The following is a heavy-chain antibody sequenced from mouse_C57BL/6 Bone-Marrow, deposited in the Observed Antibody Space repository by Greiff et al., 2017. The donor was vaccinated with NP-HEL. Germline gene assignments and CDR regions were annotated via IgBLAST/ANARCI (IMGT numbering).Heavy chain of an antibody. CDR2: IEPANGNT. Sequence: VQLKESVAELLRPRASVKLSCTASGFNIKNTYMHWVEQRPEPGLEGDGRIEPANGNTKYAPKFQGKATITADTSSNTAYLQLSSLTSEDTAIYYCARSLSFITTVVATYDYWGQGTTLTVSS. CDR1: GFNIKNTY. D-gene: IGHD1-1*01. CDR3: ARSLSFITTVVATYDY. J-gene: IGHJ2*01. V-gene: IGHV14-3*01.